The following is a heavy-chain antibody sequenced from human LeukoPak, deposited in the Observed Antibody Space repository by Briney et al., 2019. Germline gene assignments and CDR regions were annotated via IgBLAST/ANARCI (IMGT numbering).Heavy chain of an antibody. CDR3: ARSLPDYYDSSGYYPGFDP. J-gene: IGHJ5*02. Sequence: ASVTVSCKASGYTFTSYGISWVRQAPGQGLEWMGWISAYNGNTNYAQKLQGRVTMTRDTSISTAYMELSRLRSDDTAVYYCARSLPDYYDSSGYYPGFDPWGQGTLVTVSS. D-gene: IGHD3-22*01. CDR2: ISAYNGNT. CDR1: GYTFTSYG. V-gene: IGHV1-18*01.